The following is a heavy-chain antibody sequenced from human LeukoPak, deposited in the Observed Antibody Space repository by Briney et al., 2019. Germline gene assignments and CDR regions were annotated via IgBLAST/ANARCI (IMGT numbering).Heavy chain of an antibody. D-gene: IGHD2-2*01. CDR2: IYPGDSDT. Sequence: GESLKISCKGSGYSFTSYWISWVRQMPGKGLEWMGIIYPGDSDTRYSPSFQGQVTISADKSISTAYLQWSSLKASDTAMYYCARRAYCSSTSCYAFDPWGQGTLVTVSS. J-gene: IGHJ5*02. V-gene: IGHV5-51*01. CDR3: ARRAYCSSTSCYAFDP. CDR1: GYSFTSYW.